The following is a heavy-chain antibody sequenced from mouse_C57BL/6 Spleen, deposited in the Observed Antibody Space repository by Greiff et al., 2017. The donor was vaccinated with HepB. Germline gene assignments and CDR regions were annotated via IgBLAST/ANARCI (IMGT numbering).Heavy chain of an antibody. Sequence: EVMLVESGGGLVQPGGSLSLSCAASGFTFTDYYMSWVRQPPGKALEWLGFIRNKANGYTTEYSASVKGRFTISRDNSQSILYLQMNALRAQDSATYYCARVPSTAYYFDYWGQGTTLTVSS. CDR1: GFTFTDYY. D-gene: IGHD1-2*01. V-gene: IGHV7-3*01. CDR3: ARVPSTAYYFDY. CDR2: IRNKANGYTT. J-gene: IGHJ2*01.